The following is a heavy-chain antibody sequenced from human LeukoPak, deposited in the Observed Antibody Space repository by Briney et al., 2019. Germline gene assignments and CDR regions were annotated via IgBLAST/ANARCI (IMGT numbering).Heavy chain of an antibody. D-gene: IGHD3-10*01. CDR3: ARGRECGDY. V-gene: IGHV3-21*01. J-gene: IGHJ4*02. Sequence: GGSLRRSCAASGFTFSSYWMSWVRQAPGKGLEWVSSISSSSSYIYYADSVKGRFTISRDNAKNSLYLQMNSLRAEDTAVYYCARGRECGDYWGQGTLVTVSS. CDR2: ISSSSSYI. CDR1: GFTFSSYW.